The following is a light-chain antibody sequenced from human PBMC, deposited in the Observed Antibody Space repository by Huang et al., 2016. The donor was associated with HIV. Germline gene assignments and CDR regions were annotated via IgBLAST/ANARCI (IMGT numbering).Light chain of an antibody. CDR3: QESYSAFIS. V-gene: IGKV1-39*01. J-gene: IGKJ5*01. CDR1: QGIGTY. Sequence: IQMTQSPVSLSASIGGRVAMTCRASQGIGTYLNWDHQKPGKAPKLLISGASTLYNGVPSRFRGGGSGTDFTLTINGLQFEDFGSYYCQESYSAFISFGQGTRLEI. CDR2: GAS.